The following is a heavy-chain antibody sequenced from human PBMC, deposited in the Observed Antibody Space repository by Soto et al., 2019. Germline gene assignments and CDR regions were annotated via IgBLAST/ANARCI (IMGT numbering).Heavy chain of an antibody. CDR2: ILPLFGIA. V-gene: IGHV1-69*17. CDR3: ARRGGNEWFDP. J-gene: IGHJ5*02. D-gene: IGHD1-1*01. CDR1: GDIFSSSA. Sequence: QVQLMQSGAEVKKPGSSVKVSCKASGDIFSSSAISWVRQAPGLGLEWMGGILPLFGIANYAQNFQGRVTITAEKSTGTVYMELSSLRSEDTAVYYCARRGGNEWFDPWGQGTLVTVSS.